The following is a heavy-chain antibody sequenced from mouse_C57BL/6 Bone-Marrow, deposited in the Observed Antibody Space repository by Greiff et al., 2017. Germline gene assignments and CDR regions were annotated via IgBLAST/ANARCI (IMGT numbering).Heavy chain of an antibody. V-gene: IGHV1-9*01. CDR2: ILPGSGST. CDR1: GYTFTGYW. Sequence: VQLQQSGAELMKPGASVKLSCKATGYTFTGYWIEWVKQRPGHGLEWIGEILPGSGSTNYNEKFKGKATFTADTSSNTAYMQLSSLTTEDSAIYYCAREGKSHHYYGSSYVYFDYWGQGTTLTVSS. J-gene: IGHJ2*01. CDR3: AREGKSHHYYGSSYVYFDY. D-gene: IGHD1-1*01.